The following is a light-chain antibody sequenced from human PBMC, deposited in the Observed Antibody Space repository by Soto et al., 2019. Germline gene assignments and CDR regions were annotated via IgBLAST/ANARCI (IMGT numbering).Light chain of an antibody. Sequence: DIQMTQSPATLSASVGDSVTITCRASQSISNWLAWYQLKPGKASKLLIHEASNLESGIPSRFSGSGSGTEFTLTISSLQPDDCATYCCQQYNSYAWTFGQGTKVDIK. J-gene: IGKJ1*01. V-gene: IGKV1-5*03. CDR1: QSISNW. CDR3: QQYNSYAWT. CDR2: EAS.